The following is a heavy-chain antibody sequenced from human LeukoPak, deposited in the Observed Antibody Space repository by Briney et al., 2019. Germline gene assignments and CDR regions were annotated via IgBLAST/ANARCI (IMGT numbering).Heavy chain of an antibody. J-gene: IGHJ4*02. CDR1: GGTFISYA. CDR2: IIPIFGTT. D-gene: IGHD2-2*01. CDR3: ARVGNTLRYCSRTSCYPIFDY. Sequence: GASVTVSCKASGGTFISYAINWVRQAPGQGLEWMGGIIPIFGTTNYAQKFQGRVTITADESTSTAYMELSSLRSEDTAVYYCARVGNTLRYCSRTSCYPIFDYWGQGTLVTVSS. V-gene: IGHV1-69*13.